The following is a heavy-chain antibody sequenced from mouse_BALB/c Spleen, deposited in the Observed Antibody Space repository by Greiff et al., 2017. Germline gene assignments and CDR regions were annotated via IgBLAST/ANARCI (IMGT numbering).Heavy chain of an antibody. CDR3: TRPYDYYYFDY. Sequence: EVKLVESGGGLVQPGGSMKLSCVASGFTFSNYWMNWVRQSPEKGLEWVAEIRLKSNNYATHYAESVKGRFTISRDDSKSSVYLQMNNLRAEDTGIYCCTRPYDYYYFDYWGQGTTLTVSS. J-gene: IGHJ2*01. D-gene: IGHD2-4*01. CDR2: IRLKSNNYAT. V-gene: IGHV6-6*02. CDR1: GFTFSNYW.